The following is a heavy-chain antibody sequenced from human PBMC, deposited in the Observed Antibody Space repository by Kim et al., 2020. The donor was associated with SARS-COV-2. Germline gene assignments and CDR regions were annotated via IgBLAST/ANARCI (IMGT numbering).Heavy chain of an antibody. J-gene: IGHJ4*02. Sequence: GGSLRLSCAASGFTFSDHYMDWVRQAPGKGLEWVGRIRIKANSYTTEYAASVKGRFTISRDDSKNSLYLQMNGLKTEDTAVYYCARAFFGSGSYYNDYWGQGTLVTVSS. CDR1: GFTFSDHY. CDR3: ARAFFGSGSYYNDY. CDR2: IRIKANSYTT. V-gene: IGHV3-72*01. D-gene: IGHD3-10*01.